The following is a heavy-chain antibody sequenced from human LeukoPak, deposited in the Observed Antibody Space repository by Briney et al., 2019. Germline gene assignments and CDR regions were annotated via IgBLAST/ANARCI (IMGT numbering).Heavy chain of an antibody. Sequence: GGSLRLSCAASGFAVSNNYMSWVRQAPGKGLEFVSVIYSDGRTYYADSVKGRFTIYRDNSKNTPYLQMNSLSAEDTAVYYCAQARSSNGYGPLGLYWGQGTLVTVSS. J-gene: IGHJ4*02. CDR2: IYSDGRT. CDR3: AQARSSNGYGPLGLY. D-gene: IGHD5-12*01. CDR1: GFAVSNNY. V-gene: IGHV3-53*01.